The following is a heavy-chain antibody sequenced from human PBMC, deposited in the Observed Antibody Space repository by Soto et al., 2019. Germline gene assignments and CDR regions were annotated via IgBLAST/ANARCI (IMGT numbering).Heavy chain of an antibody. J-gene: IGHJ4*02. CDR2: INPSGTT. CDR1: DGSFSDNS. V-gene: IGHV4-34*01. D-gene: IGHD5-18*01. CDR3: ARVGIQLWFTDFDY. Sequence: PSETPSPTCAVHDGSFSDNSCPSIRHPPGKGLEWIGEINPSGTTTYNPSLQSRVTISIETSKSQVFLNMKSVTAADTAKYYCARVGIQLWFTDFDYWGQGSLVTVSS.